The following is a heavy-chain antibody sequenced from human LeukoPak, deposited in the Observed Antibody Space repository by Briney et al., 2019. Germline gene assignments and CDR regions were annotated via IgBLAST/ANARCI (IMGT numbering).Heavy chain of an antibody. CDR1: GGSISSGDYY. J-gene: IGHJ3*02. D-gene: IGHD6-13*01. Sequence: SETLSLTCTVSGGSISSGDYYWSWIRQPPGKGLEWIGYIYYSGSTYYNPSLKSRVTISVDTSKNQFSLKLSSVTATDTAVYYCARRFLGYGDVFDIWGQGTMVSVSS. CDR2: IYYSGST. CDR3: ARRFLGYGDVFDI. V-gene: IGHV4-30-4*01.